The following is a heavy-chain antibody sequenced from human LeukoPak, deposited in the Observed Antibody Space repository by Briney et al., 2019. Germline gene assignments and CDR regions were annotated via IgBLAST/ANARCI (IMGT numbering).Heavy chain of an antibody. J-gene: IGHJ6*03. CDR1: GFSLTAYS. Sequence: GGSLRLSCAASGFSLTAYSMNWVRQAPGKGLEWVSTMSSSSSSSSYIYYADSVKGRFTVSRDNAKNSVYLQMSSLRDEDTALYYCAKDATAVPGTVYMDVWGKGTTVTVSS. CDR2: MSSSSSSSSYI. CDR3: AKDATAVPGTVYMDV. V-gene: IGHV3-21*01. D-gene: IGHD6-19*01.